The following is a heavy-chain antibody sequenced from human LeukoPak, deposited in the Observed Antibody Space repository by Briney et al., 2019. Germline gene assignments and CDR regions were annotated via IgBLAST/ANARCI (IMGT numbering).Heavy chain of an antibody. CDR3: ARDEDCSGGSCFGTAIDY. V-gene: IGHV3-21*01. Sequence: GGSLRLSCAASGFTFSSYSMNWVRQAPGKGLEWVSSISSSSSYIYYADSVKGRFTISRDNAKNSLYLQMNSLRAEDTAVYYCARDEDCSGGSCFGTAIDYWGQVTLVTVSS. D-gene: IGHD2-15*01. J-gene: IGHJ4*02. CDR2: ISSSSSYI. CDR1: GFTFSSYS.